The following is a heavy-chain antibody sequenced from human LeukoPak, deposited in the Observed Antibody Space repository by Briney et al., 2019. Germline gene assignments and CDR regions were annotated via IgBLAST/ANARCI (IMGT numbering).Heavy chain of an antibody. CDR3: ARGGYPGYFDY. CDR1: GGSFSGYY. V-gene: IGHV4-34*01. CDR2: INHSGST. Sequence: PSETLSLTCAVYGGSFSGYYWSWIRQPPGKGLEWIGEINHSGSTNYNPSLKSRVTISVDTSKNQFSLKLSSVTAADTAVYYCARGGYPGYFDYWGQGTLVTVSS. J-gene: IGHJ4*02. D-gene: IGHD1-1*01.